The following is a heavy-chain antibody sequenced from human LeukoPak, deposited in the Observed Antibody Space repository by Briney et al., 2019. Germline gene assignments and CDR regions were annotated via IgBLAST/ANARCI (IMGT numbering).Heavy chain of an antibody. D-gene: IGHD2-2*01. V-gene: IGHV4-59*08. CDR3: ARHRARGIVVAPAAMPRFDP. CDR1: GGSVSSYY. CDR2: IYYSGST. J-gene: IGHJ5*02. Sequence: SETLSLTCTVSGGSVSSYYWSWIRQPPGKGLEWIGYIYYSGSTNYNPSLKSRVTISVDTSKNQFSLKLSSVTAADTAVYYCARHRARGIVVAPAAMPRFDPWGQGTLVTVSS.